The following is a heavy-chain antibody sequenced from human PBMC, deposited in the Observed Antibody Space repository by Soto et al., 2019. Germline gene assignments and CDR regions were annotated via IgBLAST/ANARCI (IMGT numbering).Heavy chain of an antibody. J-gene: IGHJ4*02. CDR3: AGTRSAVGSLDY. CDR1: GGSISSSSYY. CDR2: IYYSGST. D-gene: IGHD1-1*01. Sequence: SETLSLTCTVSGGSISSSSYYWGWIRQPPGKGLEWIGSIYYSGSTYYNPSLKGRVTISVDTSKNQFSLKLSSVTAADTAVYYCAGTRSAVGSLDYWGQGTLVTVSS. V-gene: IGHV4-39*01.